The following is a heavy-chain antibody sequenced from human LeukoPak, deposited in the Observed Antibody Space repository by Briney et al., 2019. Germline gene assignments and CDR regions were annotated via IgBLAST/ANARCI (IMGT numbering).Heavy chain of an antibody. V-gene: IGHV3-21*01. J-gene: IGHJ6*03. D-gene: IGHD2-21*02. Sequence: PGGSLRLSCAASGFTFSSYSMNWVRQAPGKGLEWVSSISSSSSYIYYADSVKGRFTISRDNAKNSLYLQMNSLRAEDTAVYYCARGPYCGGDCDAGTYYYYYYMDVWGKGITVTVSS. CDR1: GFTFSSYS. CDR2: ISSSSSYI. CDR3: ARGPYCGGDCDAGTYYYYYYMDV.